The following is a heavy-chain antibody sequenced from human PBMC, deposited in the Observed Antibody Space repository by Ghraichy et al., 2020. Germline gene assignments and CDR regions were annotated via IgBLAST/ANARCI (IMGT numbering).Heavy chain of an antibody. CDR1: GYTFTSYG. Sequence: ASVKVSCKASGYTFTSYGISWVRQAPGQGLEWMGWISAYNGNTNYAQKLQGRVTMTTDTSTSTAYMELRSLRSDDTAVYYCARVIRRRSQKGYWYFDLWGRGTLVTVSS. CDR3: ARVIRRRSQKGYWYFDL. V-gene: IGHV1-18*01. D-gene: IGHD6-25*01. CDR2: ISAYNGNT. J-gene: IGHJ2*01.